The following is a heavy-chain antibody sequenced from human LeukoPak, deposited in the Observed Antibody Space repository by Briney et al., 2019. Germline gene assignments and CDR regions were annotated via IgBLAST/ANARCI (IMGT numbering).Heavy chain of an antibody. CDR2: FDPEDGET. D-gene: IGHD3-22*01. V-gene: IGHV1-24*01. J-gene: IGHJ4*02. CDR3: ATHYSYYYDSSGYFDY. CDR1: GYTLTELS. Sequence: ASVKDSCKVSGYTLTELSMHWVRQAPGKGLEWMGGFDPEDGETIYAQKFQGRVTMTEDTSTDTAYMELSSLRSEDTAVYYCATHYSYYYDSSGYFDYWGQGTLVTVSS.